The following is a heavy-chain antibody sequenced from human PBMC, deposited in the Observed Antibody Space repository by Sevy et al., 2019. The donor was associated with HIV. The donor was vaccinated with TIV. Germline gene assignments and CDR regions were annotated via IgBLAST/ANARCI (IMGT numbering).Heavy chain of an antibody. V-gene: IGHV3-23*01. D-gene: IGHD6-19*01. CDR2: ISGSRDIR. CDR3: AKGGRDSSGWSETPFDY. Sequence: GGSLRLSCAASGFIFSSYGMSWVRQAPGKGLEWVSSISGSRDIRYYADSVKGRFTISRDNSKNTLYLQMNSLRAEDTALYYCAKGGRDSSGWSETPFDYWGQRTPVTVSS. CDR1: GFIFSSYG. J-gene: IGHJ4*02.